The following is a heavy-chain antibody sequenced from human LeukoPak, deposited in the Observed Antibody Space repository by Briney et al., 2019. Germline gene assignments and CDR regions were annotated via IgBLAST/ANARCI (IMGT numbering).Heavy chain of an antibody. CDR2: IFHSGTT. Sequence: SETLSLTCTVSGYSISSGYYWGWIRQPPGKGLEWIGSIFHSGTTYYNPSLKSRVTISVDTSKNQFSLRLSSVTAADTAVYFCAKPIASAGPNFCYYMDVWGTGTTVTVSS. CDR1: GYSISSGYY. CDR3: AKPIASAGPNFCYYMDV. V-gene: IGHV4-38-2*02. J-gene: IGHJ6*03. D-gene: IGHD6-13*01.